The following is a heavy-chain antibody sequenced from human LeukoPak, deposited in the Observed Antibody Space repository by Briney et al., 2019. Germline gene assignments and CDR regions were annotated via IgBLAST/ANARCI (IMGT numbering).Heavy chain of an antibody. D-gene: IGHD5-12*01. J-gene: IGHJ6*02. Sequence: GGSLRLSCAASGFTFSSYSMNWVRQAPGKGLEWVSSISSSSSYIYYADSVKGRFTISRDNAKNSLYLQMNSLRAEDTAVYYCARDGRGSYYYYYGMDVWGQGTTVTVSS. V-gene: IGHV3-21*01. CDR1: GFTFSSYS. CDR2: ISSSSSYI. CDR3: ARDGRGSYYYYYGMDV.